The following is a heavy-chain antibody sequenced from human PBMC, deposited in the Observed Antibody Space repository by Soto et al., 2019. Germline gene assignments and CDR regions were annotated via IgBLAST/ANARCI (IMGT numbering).Heavy chain of an antibody. D-gene: IGHD5-18*01. CDR3: AGRWIQLWLNTPSYYYYGMDV. CDR2: IYYSGST. V-gene: IGHV4-31*03. Sequence: QVQLQESGPGLVKPSQTLSLTCTVSGGSISSGGYYWSWIRQHPGKGLEWIGYIYYSGSTYYNPSLKSRVTISVDTSKNQFSLKLSSVTAADTAVYYCAGRWIQLWLNTPSYYYYGMDVWGQGTTVTVSS. CDR1: GGSISSGGYY. J-gene: IGHJ6*02.